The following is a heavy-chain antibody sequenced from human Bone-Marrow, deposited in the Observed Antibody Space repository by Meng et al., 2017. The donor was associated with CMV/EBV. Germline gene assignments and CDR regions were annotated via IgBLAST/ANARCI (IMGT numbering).Heavy chain of an antibody. D-gene: IGHD2-2*02. CDR2: IYYSGST. CDR1: GGSISSGDYY. J-gene: IGHJ6*02. CDR3: AREGKGTSYRGYYYYYGMDV. Sequence: SETLSLTCTVSGGSISSGDYYWSWIRQPPGKGLEWIGYIYYSGSTYYNPSLKSRVTISVDTSKNQFSLKLSSVTAADTAVYYCAREGKGTSYRGYYYYYGMDVWGQRTTVTVSS. V-gene: IGHV4-30-4*08.